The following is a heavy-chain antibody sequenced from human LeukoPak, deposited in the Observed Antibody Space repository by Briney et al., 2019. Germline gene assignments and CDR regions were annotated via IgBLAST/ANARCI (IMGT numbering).Heavy chain of an antibody. CDR3: ASGKEQQLYAFDI. D-gene: IGHD6-13*01. V-gene: IGHV3-33*08. CDR1: GFTFSSYG. J-gene: IGHJ3*02. Sequence: QPRRSLRLSCAASGFTFSSYGMHWVRQAPGKGLEWVAVIWFDGSNKYYADSVKGRFTISRDNSKNTLYLQMNSLSAEDTAVYYCASGKEQQLYAFDIWGQGTMVTVSS. CDR2: IWFDGSNK.